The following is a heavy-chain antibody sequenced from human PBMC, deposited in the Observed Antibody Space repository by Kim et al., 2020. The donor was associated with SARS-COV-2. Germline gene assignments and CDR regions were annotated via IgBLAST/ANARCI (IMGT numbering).Heavy chain of an antibody. V-gene: IGHV1-2*02. CDR3: ARGAREVVVLDP. J-gene: IGHJ5*02. D-gene: IGHD3-22*01. Sequence: NIAQKYQGRVTMTKNTSISTAYMELSRLRSDDTAVYYCARGAREVVVLDPWGQGTLVTVSS.